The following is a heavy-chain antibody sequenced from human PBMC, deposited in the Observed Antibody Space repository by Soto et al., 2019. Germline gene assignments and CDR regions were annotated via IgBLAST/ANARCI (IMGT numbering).Heavy chain of an antibody. V-gene: IGHV1-18*01. D-gene: IGHD3-22*01. CDR3: AREPGRYYYDSSGYFDY. CDR1: AYTFTSYG. J-gene: IGHJ4*02. CDR2: ISAYNGNT. Sequence: ASVKVSCKASAYTFTSYGISWVRQAPGQGLEWMGWISAYNGNTNYAQKLQGRVTMTTDTSTSTAYMELRSLRSDDTAVYYCAREPGRYYYDSSGYFDYWGQGTLVTVSS.